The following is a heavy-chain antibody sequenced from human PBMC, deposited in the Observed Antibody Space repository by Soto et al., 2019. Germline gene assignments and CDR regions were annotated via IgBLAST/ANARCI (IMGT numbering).Heavy chain of an antibody. D-gene: IGHD1-26*01. CDR2: IDPSDSYT. J-gene: IGHJ6*02. CDR1: GYSFTSYW. V-gene: IGHV5-10-1*03. Sequence: EVQLAQSGAEVKKPGESLRISCKGSGYSFTSYWISWVRQMPGKGLESMGRIDPSDSYTNYSPSFQGHVTISADKSIRTAYLQWSSLKASDTAMYYCARQAGATIPYYYGMDVWGQGTTVTVSS. CDR3: ARQAGATIPYYYGMDV.